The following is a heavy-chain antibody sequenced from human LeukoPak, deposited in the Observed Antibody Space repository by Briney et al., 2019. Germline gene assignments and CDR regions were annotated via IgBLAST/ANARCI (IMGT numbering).Heavy chain of an antibody. D-gene: IGHD6-6*01. J-gene: IGHJ3*02. V-gene: IGHV4-61*02. CDR3: ARDRLRPGAFDI. Sequence: PSQTLSLTCTVSGGSISSGNYYWSWIRQPAGKTLEWIGRIHTSGSTSYNPSLKSRATISLDTSKNQFSPKVTSVTAADTAVYYCARDRLRPGAFDIWGQGTMVTVSS. CDR2: IHTSGST. CDR1: GGSISSGNYY.